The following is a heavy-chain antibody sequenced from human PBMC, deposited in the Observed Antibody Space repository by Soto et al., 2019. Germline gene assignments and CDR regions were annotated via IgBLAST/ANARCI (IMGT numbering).Heavy chain of an antibody. V-gene: IGHV1-2*04. D-gene: IGHD6-13*01. J-gene: IGHJ6*02. CDR1: GYTFTGYY. CDR2: INPNSGGT. Sequence: GASVKVSCKASGYTFTGYYMHWVRQAPGQGLEWMGWINPNSGGTNYAQKFQGWVTMTRDTSISTAYMELSRLRSDDTAVYYCAGTIAAAGTRYGMDVRGQGTTVTVSS. CDR3: AGTIAAAGTRYGMDV.